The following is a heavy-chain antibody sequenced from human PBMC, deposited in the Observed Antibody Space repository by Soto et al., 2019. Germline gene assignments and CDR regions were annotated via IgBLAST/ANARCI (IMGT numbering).Heavy chain of an antibody. V-gene: IGHV3-9*01. J-gene: IGHJ4*02. CDR2: ISWNSGNI. D-gene: IGHD3-3*01. CDR3: AKSLTIFGLATTRAGPLDS. Sequence: EVHLMESGGGWVQPGRSLRLSCAASGFTFDNYAMHWVRQAPGKGLEWVSGISWNSGNIGYADSVKGQFTIARDNAKTTLYLDMNRLRAEDTALYYCAKSLTIFGLATTRAGPLDSWGQGALVTVSS. CDR1: GFTFDNYA.